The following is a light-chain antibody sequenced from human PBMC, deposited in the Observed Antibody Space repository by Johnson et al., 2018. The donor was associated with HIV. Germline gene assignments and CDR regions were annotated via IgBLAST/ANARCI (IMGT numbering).Light chain of an antibody. J-gene: IGLJ1*01. CDR2: DTI. CDR1: SSNIGSHY. Sequence: QSVLKQPPSVSAAPGQKVTISCSGSSSNIGSHYVSWYQQVPGTAPRLVIYDTIKRHSGIPDRFSGSKSGTSATLGITGLQTGDEADYYCGTCDSSLNAYVFGAATKVAVL. CDR3: GTCDSSLNAYV. V-gene: IGLV1-51*01.